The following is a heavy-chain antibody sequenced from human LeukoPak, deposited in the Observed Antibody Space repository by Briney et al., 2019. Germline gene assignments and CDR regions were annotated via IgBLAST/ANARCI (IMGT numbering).Heavy chain of an antibody. CDR2: ISSSTTYI. CDR3: ARGEHKATITGLDS. D-gene: IGHD5-24*01. CDR1: GFSFRDYN. J-gene: IGHJ4*02. V-gene: IGHV3-21*06. Sequence: PGGPLSLSCAAPGFSFRDYNMPGVGQAPGKGLEWVSAISSSTTYIYYADSVKGRFTISRDNAENSVYLQMHGLRAEDTAVYFCARGEHKATITGLDSWGQGTLVTVSS.